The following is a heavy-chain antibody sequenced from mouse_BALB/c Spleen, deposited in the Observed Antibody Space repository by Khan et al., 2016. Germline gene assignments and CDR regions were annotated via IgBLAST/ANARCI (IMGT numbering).Heavy chain of an antibody. J-gene: IGHJ2*01. Sequence: EVQLQESGPGLVKPSQSLSLTCTVTGYSITSDYAWNWIRQFPGNKLEWMGYISYSGVTTYNPSLKSRISITRDTSKNLFFLQLNSVTTEDTATXYGARWLLEFPHYLDYWGQGTTLTVSS. CDR2: ISYSGVT. V-gene: IGHV3-2*02. CDR1: GYSITSDYA. CDR3: ARWLLEFPHYLDY. D-gene: IGHD2-12*01.